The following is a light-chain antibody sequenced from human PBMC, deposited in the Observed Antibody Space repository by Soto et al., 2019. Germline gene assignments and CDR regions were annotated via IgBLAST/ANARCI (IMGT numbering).Light chain of an antibody. Sequence: QSALTQPASVSGSPGQSITISCTGTSRDVGGYNSVSWYQQHPGKAPKLMIYEVTNRPSGVSNRFSGSKSGNTASLTISGLQAEDEADYYCSSYTSGSALYVFGTGTNLTVL. CDR1: SRDVGGYNS. V-gene: IGLV2-14*01. CDR2: EVT. CDR3: SSYTSGSALYV. J-gene: IGLJ1*01.